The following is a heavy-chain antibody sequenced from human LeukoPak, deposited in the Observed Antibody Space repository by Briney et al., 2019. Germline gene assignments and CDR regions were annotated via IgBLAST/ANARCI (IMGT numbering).Heavy chain of an antibody. Sequence: SETLSLTXAVSGYSISSGYYWGWIRQPPGKGLEWIGSIYHSGSTYYNPSLKSRVTISVDTSKNQFSLKLSSVTAADTAMYYCARLGYDISTGYYTPLYFDYWGQGTLVTVSS. V-gene: IGHV4-38-2*01. CDR1: GYSISSGYY. CDR3: ARLGYDISTGYYTPLYFDY. CDR2: IYHSGST. J-gene: IGHJ4*02. D-gene: IGHD3-9*01.